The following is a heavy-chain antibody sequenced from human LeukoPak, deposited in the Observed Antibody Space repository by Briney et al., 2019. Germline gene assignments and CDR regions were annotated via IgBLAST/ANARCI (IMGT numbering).Heavy chain of an antibody. D-gene: IGHD3-22*01. J-gene: IGHJ2*01. V-gene: IGHV7-4-1*02. CDR3: ARDPMIVGDWYFDL. CDR1: GYTFTSYA. Sequence: ASVKVSCKASGYTFTSYAMNWVRQAHGQGLEWMGWINTNTGNPTYAQGFTGRFVFSLDTSVSTAYLQISSLKAEDTAVYYCARDPMIVGDWYFDLWGRGTLVTVSS. CDR2: INTNTGNP.